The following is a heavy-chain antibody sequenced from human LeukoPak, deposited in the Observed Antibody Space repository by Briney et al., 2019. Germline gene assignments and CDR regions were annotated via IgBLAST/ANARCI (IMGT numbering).Heavy chain of an antibody. CDR3: AGGSGYAFEY. J-gene: IGHJ4*02. V-gene: IGHV4-4*02. D-gene: IGHD5-12*01. CDR1: GGSISSSDW. CDR2: IYHSGST. Sequence: PSGTLSLTCAVSGGSISSSDWWSWVRQSPGKGLEWIGEIYHSGSTNYIPSLKGRVTISIDKSKNQFSLKLSSVTAADTAVYYCAGGSGYAFEYWGQGTLVTVSS.